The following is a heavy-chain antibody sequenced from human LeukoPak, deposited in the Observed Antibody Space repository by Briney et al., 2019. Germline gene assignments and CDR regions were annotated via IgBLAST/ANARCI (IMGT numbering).Heavy chain of an antibody. J-gene: IGHJ5*02. CDR2: INPSDGST. Sequence: ASVKVSCKASGYTFTSYYMHWVRQAPAQGLEWMGIINPSDGSTSYAQKFQGRVTMTRDMSTSTVYMELSSLRSEDTAVYYCARDRPVTSSLIANWFDPWREGTLVSDSS. CDR1: GYTFTSYY. D-gene: IGHD4-17*01. V-gene: IGHV1-46*01. CDR3: ARDRPVTSSLIANWFDP.